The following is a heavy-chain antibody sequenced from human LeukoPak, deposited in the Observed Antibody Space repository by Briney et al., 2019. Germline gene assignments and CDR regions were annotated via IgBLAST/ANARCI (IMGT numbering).Heavy chain of an antibody. CDR1: GGSFSGYY. CDR2: INHSGST. V-gene: IGHV4-34*01. Sequence: SETLSLTCAVYGGSFSGYYWSWIRQPPGKGLEWIGGINHSGSTNYNPSLKSRVTISVDTSKNQFSLKLSSVTAADTAVYYCASNPYGSGSYEDYWGQGTLVTVSS. D-gene: IGHD3-10*01. CDR3: ASNPYGSGSYEDY. J-gene: IGHJ4*02.